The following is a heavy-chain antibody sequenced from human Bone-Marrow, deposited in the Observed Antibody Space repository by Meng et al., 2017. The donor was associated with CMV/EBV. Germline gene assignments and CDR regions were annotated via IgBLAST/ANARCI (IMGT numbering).Heavy chain of an antibody. CDR1: GFTFSSYG. CDR2: IRYNGEDE. D-gene: IGHD3-16*01. CDR3: AKVEGSYAADY. V-gene: IGHV3-30*02. Sequence: GGSLRLSCAASGFTFSSYGMEWVRQAPGKGLEWVAFIRYNGEDEYYADSVKGRFTISRGNSKSTLYLQMNSLRAEDTGVYYCAKVEGSYAADYWGQGTLVTVSS. J-gene: IGHJ4*02.